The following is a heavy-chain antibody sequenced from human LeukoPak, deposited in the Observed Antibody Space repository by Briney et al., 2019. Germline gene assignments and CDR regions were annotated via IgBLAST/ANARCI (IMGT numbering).Heavy chain of an antibody. CDR2: IYSGGST. Sequence: GSLRLSCAASGFTVSSNYMSWVRQAPGKGLEWVSVIYSGGSTYYADSVKGRFTISRDNSKNTLYLQMNSLRAEDTAVYYCASYYDSSGFDYWGQGTLVTVSS. CDR1: GFTVSSNY. CDR3: ASYYDSSGFDY. J-gene: IGHJ4*02. V-gene: IGHV3-53*01. D-gene: IGHD3-22*01.